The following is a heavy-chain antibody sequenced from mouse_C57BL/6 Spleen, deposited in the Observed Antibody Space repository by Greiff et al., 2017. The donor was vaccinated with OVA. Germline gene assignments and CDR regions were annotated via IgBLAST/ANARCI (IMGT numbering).Heavy chain of an antibody. V-gene: IGHV1-85*01. D-gene: IGHD3-2*02. Sequence: VQLQQSGPELVKPGASVKLSCKASGYTFTSYDINWVKQRPGQGLEWIGWIYPRDGSTKYNQKFKGKATLTVDTSSSTAYMELHSLTSEDSAVYFCAETAQEAWFAYWGQGTLVTVSA. CDR2: IYPRDGST. CDR3: AETAQEAWFAY. CDR1: GYTFTSYD. J-gene: IGHJ3*01.